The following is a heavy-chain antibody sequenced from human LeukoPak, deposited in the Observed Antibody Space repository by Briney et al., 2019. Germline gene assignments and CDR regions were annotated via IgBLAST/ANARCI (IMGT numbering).Heavy chain of an antibody. V-gene: IGHV1-69*04. Sequence: ASVKVSCKASGGTFSSYAISWVRQAPGQGLEWMGRIIPILGIANYAQKFQGRVTITADKSTSTAYMELSSLRSEDTAVYYCASLLEWLSELDAFDIWGQGTMVTVSS. J-gene: IGHJ3*02. CDR3: ASLLEWLSELDAFDI. D-gene: IGHD3-3*01. CDR1: GGTFSSYA. CDR2: IIPILGIA.